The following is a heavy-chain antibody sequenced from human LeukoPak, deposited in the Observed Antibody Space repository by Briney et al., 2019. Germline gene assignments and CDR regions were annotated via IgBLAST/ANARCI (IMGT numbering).Heavy chain of an antibody. V-gene: IGHV4-59*12. J-gene: IGHJ6*02. CDR2: IYHSGST. Sequence: PSETLSLTCTVSGGSISSYYWSWIRQPPGKGLEWIGYIYHSGSTYYNPSLKSRVTISVDRSKNQFSLKLSSVTAADTAVYYCARGFTYGMDVWGQGTTVTVSS. CDR3: ARGFTYGMDV. CDR1: GGSISSYY.